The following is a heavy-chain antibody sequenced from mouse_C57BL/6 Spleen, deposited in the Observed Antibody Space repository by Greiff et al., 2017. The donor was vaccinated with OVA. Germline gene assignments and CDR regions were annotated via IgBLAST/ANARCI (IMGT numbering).Heavy chain of an antibody. V-gene: IGHV1-82*01. Sequence: VQLQQSGPELVKPGASVKISCKASGYAFSSSWMNWVKQRPGKGLEWIGRIYPGDGDTNYNGKFKGKATLTADKSSSTAYMQLSSLTSEDSAVYFCASTASSGLFAYWGQGTLVTVSA. D-gene: IGHD3-2*02. CDR2: IYPGDGDT. CDR3: ASTASSGLFAY. CDR1: GYAFSSSW. J-gene: IGHJ3*01.